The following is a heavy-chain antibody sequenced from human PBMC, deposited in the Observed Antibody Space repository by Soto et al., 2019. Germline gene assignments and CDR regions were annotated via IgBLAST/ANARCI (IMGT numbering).Heavy chain of an antibody. CDR3: ARGEAWFGELFLGYDY. Sequence: ASVKVSCKASGYTFTSYGISWVRQAPGQGLEWMGWISAYNGNTNYAQKLQGRVTMTTDTSTSTAYMELRSLRSDDTAVYYCARGEAWFGELFLGYDYWGQGTQVTVSS. J-gene: IGHJ4*02. CDR1: GYTFTSYG. D-gene: IGHD3-10*01. V-gene: IGHV1-18*01. CDR2: ISAYNGNT.